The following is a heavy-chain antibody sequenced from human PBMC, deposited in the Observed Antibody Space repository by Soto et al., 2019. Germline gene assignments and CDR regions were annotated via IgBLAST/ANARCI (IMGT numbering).Heavy chain of an antibody. CDR3: ARGRASGSYYLLDY. CDR1: GNTFTSYD. D-gene: IGHD3-10*01. J-gene: IGHJ4*02. Sequence: ASVKVSCKASGNTFTSYDINWVRQATGHGLEWMGWINPNSGNIGYAQKFQGRVTMTRDTAIRTAYMEVSRLRSDDTAVYYCARGRASGSYYLLDYWGQGTLVTAS. CDR2: INPNSGNI. V-gene: IGHV1-8*01.